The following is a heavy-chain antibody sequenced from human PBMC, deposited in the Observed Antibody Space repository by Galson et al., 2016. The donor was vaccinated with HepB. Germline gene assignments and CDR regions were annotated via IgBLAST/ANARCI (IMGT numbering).Heavy chain of an antibody. CDR1: GYKFASLW. J-gene: IGHJ4*02. CDR2: IYPGASDT. CDR3: ARRGHNNGLDF. Sequence: QSGAEVKEPGESLRISCETSGYKFASLWIAWVRPRAGEGLEWMGVIYPGASDTKDSPAFQGQVLISADKSITTTSLQWSSLTTSDTAIYYCARRGHNNGLDFWGPGTPVSVS. V-gene: IGHV5-51*01. D-gene: IGHD5-24*01.